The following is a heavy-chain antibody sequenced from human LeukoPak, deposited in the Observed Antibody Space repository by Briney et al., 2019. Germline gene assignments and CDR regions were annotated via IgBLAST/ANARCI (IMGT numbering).Heavy chain of an antibody. CDR3: AKDQGATYFYYMDV. J-gene: IGHJ6*03. CDR1: GFSFDDHA. Sequence: GRSLRLSCTASGFSFDDHAMHWVRHAPGKGPEWLSGISWNSGVIRYADSVKGRFTISRDNAKNSLYLQMNSLRAEGMALYYCAKDQGATYFYYMDVWGKGTTVAVSS. V-gene: IGHV3-9*03. CDR2: ISWNSGVI.